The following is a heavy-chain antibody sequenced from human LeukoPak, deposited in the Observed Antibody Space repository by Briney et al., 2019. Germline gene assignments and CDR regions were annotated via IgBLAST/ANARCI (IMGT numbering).Heavy chain of an antibody. V-gene: IGHV1-69*05. D-gene: IGHD3-22*01. CDR2: IIPIFGTA. CDR3: ARGSYYYDSSGYFDY. CDR1: GGTFSSYA. Sequence: SVKVSRKASGGTFSSYAISWVRQAPGQGLEWMGGIIPIFGTANYAQKFQGRVTITTDESTSTAYMELSSLRSEDTAVYYCARGSYYYDSSGYFDYWGQGTLVTVSS. J-gene: IGHJ4*02.